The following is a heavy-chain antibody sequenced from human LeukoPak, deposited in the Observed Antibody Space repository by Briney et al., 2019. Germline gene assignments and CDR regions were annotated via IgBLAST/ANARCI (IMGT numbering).Heavy chain of an antibody. CDR3: ARMTLYGSGTVD. CDR2: IYSGGST. D-gene: IGHD3-10*01. Sequence: GGSLRLSCAASGFTFSSYWMSWVRQAPGKGLEWVSVIYSGGSTDYADSVKGRFTISRDNSKNTVNLQMGSLRIEDTAVYHCARMTLYGSGTVDWGQGILVTVSS. CDR1: GFTFSSYW. V-gene: IGHV3-66*02. J-gene: IGHJ4*02.